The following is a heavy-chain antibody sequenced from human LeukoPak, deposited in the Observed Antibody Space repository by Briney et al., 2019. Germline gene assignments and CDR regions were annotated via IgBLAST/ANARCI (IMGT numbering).Heavy chain of an antibody. J-gene: IGHJ4*02. Sequence: SETLSLTCTVSGGSISSSSHYWGWIRQPPGKGLEWIGSIYYSGSTYYNPSLKSRVTISVDTSKNQFSLKLSSVTAADTAVYYCAKDIGSSTPRDSWGQGTLVTVSS. CDR2: IYYSGST. CDR1: GGSISSSSHY. D-gene: IGHD6-13*01. V-gene: IGHV4-39*07. CDR3: AKDIGSSTPRDS.